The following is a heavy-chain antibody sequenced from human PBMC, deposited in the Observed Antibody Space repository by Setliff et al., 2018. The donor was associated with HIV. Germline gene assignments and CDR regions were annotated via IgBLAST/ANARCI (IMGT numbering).Heavy chain of an antibody. D-gene: IGHD4-17*01. CDR2: ISGTGGTT. CDR3: ARGGEYFDY. J-gene: IGHJ4*02. Sequence: PGGSLRLSCAASQFTFSSYAMSWVRQAPGKGLEWVSGISGTGGTTYSTDSVKGRFTISRDNSKNTLYLQMNSLRAEDTAVYYCARGGEYFDYWGQGTLVTVSS. CDR1: QFTFSSYA. V-gene: IGHV3-23*01.